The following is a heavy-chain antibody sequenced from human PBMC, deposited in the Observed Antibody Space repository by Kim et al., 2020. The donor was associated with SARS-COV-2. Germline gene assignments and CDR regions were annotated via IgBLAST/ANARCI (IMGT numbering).Heavy chain of an antibody. D-gene: IGHD6-13*01. CDR2: N. Sequence: NDYAVTVKSRITINPDQSKNQFSLQLNSVTPEDTAVYYCASRQQRGAFDIWGQGTMVTVSS. J-gene: IGHJ3*02. V-gene: IGHV6-1*01. CDR3: ASRQQRGAFDI.